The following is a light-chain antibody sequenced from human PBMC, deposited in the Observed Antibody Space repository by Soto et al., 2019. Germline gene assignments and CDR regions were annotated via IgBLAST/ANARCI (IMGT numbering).Light chain of an antibody. CDR2: EVT. J-gene: IGLJ1*01. V-gene: IGLV2-14*01. CDR1: SSDVGTYDY. Sequence: QSVLTQPASVSGSPGQSIAISCTGTSSDVGTYDYVSWYQQYPDKAPKLIIYEVTQRPSGVSNRFSGSKSGNTASLTISGLQAEDEADYYCSSHTSVNTRVCGTGTKVTVL. CDR3: SSHTSVNTRV.